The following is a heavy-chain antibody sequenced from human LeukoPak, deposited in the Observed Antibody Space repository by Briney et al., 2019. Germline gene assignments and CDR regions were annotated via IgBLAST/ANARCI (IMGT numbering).Heavy chain of an antibody. J-gene: IGHJ4*02. Sequence: GASVKVSCKASGGTFSSYAISWVRQAPGQGLEWMGGIIPIFGTANYAQKFQGRVTITADESTSTAYMELSSLRSEDTAVYYCAREIGETTITSSGEHWGQGSLVTVSS. CDR1: GGTFSSYA. CDR3: AREIGETTITSSGEH. V-gene: IGHV1-69*13. CDR2: IIPIFGTA. D-gene: IGHD1-14*01.